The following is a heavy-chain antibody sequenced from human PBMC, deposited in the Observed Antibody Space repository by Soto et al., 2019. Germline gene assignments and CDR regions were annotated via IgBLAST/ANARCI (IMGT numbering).Heavy chain of an antibody. V-gene: IGHV5-10-1*01. CDR1: GYTFTNHW. J-gene: IGHJ4*02. Sequence: PGESLKISCQGSGYTFTNHWITWVRQMPGKGLEWMERINPSDSHTNYSPSFQGHVTMSVDKSISTAYLQWSSLKASDSAMYYCARQASYYVSSGYFGTYWGQGTRATIYS. CDR2: INPSDSHT. CDR3: ARQASYYVSSGYFGTY. D-gene: IGHD3-22*01.